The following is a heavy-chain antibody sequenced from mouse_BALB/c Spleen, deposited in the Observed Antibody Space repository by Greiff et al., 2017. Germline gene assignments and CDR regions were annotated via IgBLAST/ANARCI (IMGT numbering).Heavy chain of an antibody. Sequence: VQLKQSGPSLVKPSQTLSLTCSVTGDSITSGYWNWIRKCPGNKLEYMGYISYSGSTYYNPSLISGISITPDTSTNQYYLQLNSVTTEDTATSYGARYSLRLRMDYWGQGTSVTVSS. CDR1: GDSITSGY. J-gene: IGHJ4*01. V-gene: IGHV3-8*02. CDR2: ISYSGST. CDR3: ARYSLRLRMDY. D-gene: IGHD1-2*01.